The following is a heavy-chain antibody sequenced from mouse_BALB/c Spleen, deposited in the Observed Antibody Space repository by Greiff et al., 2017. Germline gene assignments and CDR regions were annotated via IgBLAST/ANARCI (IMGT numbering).Heavy chain of an antibody. Sequence: EVKLVESGGGLVKPGGSLKLSCAASGFTFSSYAMSWVRQTPEKRLEWVASISSGGSTYYPDSVKGRFTISRDNARNILYLQMSSLRSEDTAMYYCARGILSGSGYFDVWGAGTTVTVSS. J-gene: IGHJ1*01. CDR2: ISSGGST. CDR1: GFTFSSYA. D-gene: IGHD6-1*01. CDR3: ARGILSGSGYFDV. V-gene: IGHV5-6-5*01.